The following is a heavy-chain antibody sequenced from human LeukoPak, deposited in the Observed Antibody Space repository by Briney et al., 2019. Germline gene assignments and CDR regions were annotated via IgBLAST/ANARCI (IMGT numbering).Heavy chain of an antibody. Sequence: GGSLRLSCTASGFTFSSYAMTWFRQAPGKGLEWVSAMGTSGDSPKYADSVKGRFTMSRDSSKNTVYLQMNSLRPEDTAVYYCARDWSADYWGQGTLVTVSS. V-gene: IGHV3-23*01. J-gene: IGHJ4*02. CDR1: GFTFSSYA. CDR2: MGTSGDSP. CDR3: ARDWSADY.